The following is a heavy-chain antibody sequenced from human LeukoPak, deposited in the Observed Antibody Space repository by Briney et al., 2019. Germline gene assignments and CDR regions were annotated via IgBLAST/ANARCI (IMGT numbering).Heavy chain of an antibody. CDR1: GFTFSTDW. CDR2: IKYDGREK. CDR3: ARDRYSDTSRVPFDY. J-gene: IGHJ4*02. Sequence: PGESLRLSCAAAGFTFSTDWMSWVRQAPGKGLGWVANIKYDGREKYYVESVKGRFTISRDNARNSIYLQMNSLRVDDTAVYYCARDRYSDTSRVPFDYWGQGILVTVSS. V-gene: IGHV3-7*01. D-gene: IGHD3-22*01.